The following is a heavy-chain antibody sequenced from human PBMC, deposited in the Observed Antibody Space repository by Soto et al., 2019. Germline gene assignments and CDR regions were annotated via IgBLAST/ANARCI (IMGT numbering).Heavy chain of an antibody. Sequence: QVQLVDSGGGLVKPGGSLRLSCAASGFTFSDHYMTWIRQAPGKGLEWLSYISSSGTTIYYAESVRGRFTISRDNAKNSLYLQMNSLRVEDSAVYYCARVGDMAYKDWGQGTLVTVSP. D-gene: IGHD3-3*01. V-gene: IGHV3-11*01. CDR1: GFTFSDHY. CDR2: ISSSGTTI. CDR3: ARVGDMAYKD. J-gene: IGHJ4*02.